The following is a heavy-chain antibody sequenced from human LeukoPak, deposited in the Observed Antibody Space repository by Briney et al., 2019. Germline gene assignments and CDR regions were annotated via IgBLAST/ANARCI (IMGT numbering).Heavy chain of an antibody. CDR3: AGVGTTATVGTF. CDR1: GFTFTTFW. J-gene: IGHJ4*02. Sequence: GGSLRLSCAASGFTFTTFWMSWVRQAPGKGLEWVANIKQDGSETYYVDSVKGRFTISRDNAKNSLYLQMNSLRAEDTAVYYCAGVGTTATVGTFWGQGTLVTVSS. CDR2: IKQDGSET. D-gene: IGHD6-13*01. V-gene: IGHV3-7*01.